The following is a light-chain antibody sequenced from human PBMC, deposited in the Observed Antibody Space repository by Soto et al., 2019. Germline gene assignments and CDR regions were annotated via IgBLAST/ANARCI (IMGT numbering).Light chain of an antibody. J-gene: IGKJ2*01. V-gene: IGKV3-11*01. Sequence: EIVLTQSPGTLSLSPGERATLSCRASQSVSSYLAWYQQKPGQAPRLLIYAASNRTTAIPARCSGSRTGTARPLTVSSVAPEDLAVYDCTQHSNWRPLMNTFGQGTKLEIK. CDR2: AAS. CDR3: TQHSNWRPLMNT. CDR1: QSVSSY.